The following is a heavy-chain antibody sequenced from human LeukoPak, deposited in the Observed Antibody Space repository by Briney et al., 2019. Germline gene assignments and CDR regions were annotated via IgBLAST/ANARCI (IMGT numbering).Heavy chain of an antibody. CDR2: IYYSGGT. J-gene: IGHJ6*02. Sequence: PSQTLSLTCTVSGGSFSSGSYYWSWIRQHPGKGLEWIGYIYYSGGTFYNPSLMSRLTISVDTSENQFSLKLRFVTAADTAVYYCARGYGIGGSGMDVWGQGTTVTVS. CDR3: ARGYGIGGSGMDV. D-gene: IGHD4-17*01. CDR1: GGSFSSGSYY. V-gene: IGHV4-31*03.